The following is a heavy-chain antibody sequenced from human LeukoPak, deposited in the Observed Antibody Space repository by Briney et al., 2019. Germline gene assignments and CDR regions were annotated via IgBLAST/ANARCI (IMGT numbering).Heavy chain of an antibody. V-gene: IGHV3-7*01. CDR2: IKQDGSGK. CDR3: ARDQHNWNTPVGY. CDR1: GFTFSSYW. Sequence: GASLRLSCAASGFTFSSYWISWVRQAPGQGLEWVANIKQDGSGKNYVESVKGRFTISTDNATNSLYLQMNSLRAEDTAVYYCARDQHNWNTPVGYWGQGTLVTVSS. J-gene: IGHJ4*02. D-gene: IGHD1/OR15-1a*01.